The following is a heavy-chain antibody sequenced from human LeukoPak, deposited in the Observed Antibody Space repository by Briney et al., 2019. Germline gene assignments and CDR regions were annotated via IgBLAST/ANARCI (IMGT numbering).Heavy chain of an antibody. CDR2: ISYDGSNK. Sequence: GGSLRLSCAASGFTFSSYAMHWVRQAPGKGLEWVAVISYDGSNKYYADSVKGRFTISRDNSKNTLYLQMNSLRAEDTAVYYCAGGAWYYDSSGPKDYWGQGTLVTVSS. V-gene: IGHV3-30-3*01. D-gene: IGHD3-22*01. CDR3: AGGAWYYDSSGPKDY. CDR1: GFTFSSYA. J-gene: IGHJ4*02.